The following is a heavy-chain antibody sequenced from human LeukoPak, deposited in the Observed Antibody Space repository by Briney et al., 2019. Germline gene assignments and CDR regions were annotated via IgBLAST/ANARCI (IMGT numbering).Heavy chain of an antibody. CDR1: GITFSTFA. Sequence: GGSLRLSCAASGITFSTFAMSWVRQAPGKGLEWVSYIGSGSTSIYYGDSVRGRFTVSRDNAKNSLFLQMNRLTADDTGVYYCAGVILGTYLDHLGQGAPVTVSS. J-gene: IGHJ4*02. CDR3: AGVILGTYLDH. CDR2: IGSGSTSI. D-gene: IGHD2-15*01. V-gene: IGHV3-48*03.